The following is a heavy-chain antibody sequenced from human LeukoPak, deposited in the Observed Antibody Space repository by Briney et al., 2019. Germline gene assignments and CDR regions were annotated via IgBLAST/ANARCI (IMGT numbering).Heavy chain of an antibody. D-gene: IGHD3-10*02. V-gene: IGHV5-51*01. Sequence: GESLKISCKASGYSFSNYWIGWVRQMPGKGLEWMGIIYPDDSNTRISPSFQGQVTMTVDKSISSAYLQWSSLKASDTAMYYCASGPGYVNYWGQGTLVTVSS. J-gene: IGHJ4*02. CDR3: ASGPGYVNY. CDR1: GYSFSNYW. CDR2: IYPDDSNT.